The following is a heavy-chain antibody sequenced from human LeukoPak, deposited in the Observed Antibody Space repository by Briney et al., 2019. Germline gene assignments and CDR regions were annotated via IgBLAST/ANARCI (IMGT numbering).Heavy chain of an antibody. CDR1: GLIFSGSA. CDR3: AKVLVLVSANRYYFDY. CDR2: ISGSGNST. V-gene: IGHV3-23*01. D-gene: IGHD2-15*01. J-gene: IGHJ4*02. Sequence: GGSLRLSCAASGLIFSGSAMSLVRQAPGKGLEWVSLISGSGNSTYYADSVKGRFTISRDNSKNTLYLQMNSLRAEDTAVYYCAKVLVLVSANRYYFDYWGQGTLVTVSS.